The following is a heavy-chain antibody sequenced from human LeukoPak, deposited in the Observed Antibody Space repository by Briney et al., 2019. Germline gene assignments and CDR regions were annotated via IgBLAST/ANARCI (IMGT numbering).Heavy chain of an antibody. CDR3: ARDRNYDFWSGYYQEAFDI. CDR2: IYYSGST. CDR1: GGSISSYY. Sequence: SSETLSLTCTVSGGSISSYYWSWLRQPPGKGLEWIGYIYYSGSTNYNPSLKSRVTISVDTSKNQFSLKLSSVTAADTAVYYCARDRNYDFWSGYYQEAFDIWGQGTMVTVSS. D-gene: IGHD3-3*01. V-gene: IGHV4-59*01. J-gene: IGHJ3*02.